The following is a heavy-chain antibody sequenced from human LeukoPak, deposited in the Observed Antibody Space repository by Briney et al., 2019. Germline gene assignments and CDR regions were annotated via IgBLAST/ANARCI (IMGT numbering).Heavy chain of an antibody. V-gene: IGHV3-7*01. CDR2: IKGDGSEK. CDR3: ASERPSSSWYDY. Sequence: GGSLRLSCAASGFTFSSYSMNWVRQAPGKGLEWVANIKGDGSEKCYVDSVKGRFTISRDSAKNSLFLQMNSLRAEDTAVYYCASERPSSSWYDYWGQGTLVTVSS. D-gene: IGHD6-13*01. CDR1: GFTFSSYS. J-gene: IGHJ4*02.